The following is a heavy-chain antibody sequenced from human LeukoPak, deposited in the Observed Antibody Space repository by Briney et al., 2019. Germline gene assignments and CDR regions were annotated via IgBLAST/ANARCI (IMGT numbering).Heavy chain of an antibody. J-gene: IGHJ4*02. CDR2: ISYDGSNK. CDR1: GFTFSSYA. V-gene: IGHV3-30*04. CDR3: ARETYDILTGTDYFDY. D-gene: IGHD3-9*01. Sequence: PGRSLRLSCAASGFTFSSYAMHWVRQAPGKGLEWVAVISYDGSNKYYADSVKGRFTISRDNSKNTLYLQMNSLRAEDTAVYYCARETYDILTGTDYFDYWGQGTLVTVSS.